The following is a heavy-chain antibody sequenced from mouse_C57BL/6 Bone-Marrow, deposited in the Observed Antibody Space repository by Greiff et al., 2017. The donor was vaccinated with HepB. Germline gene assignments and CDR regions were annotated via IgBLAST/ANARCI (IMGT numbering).Heavy chain of an antibody. J-gene: IGHJ1*03. CDR3: ERGGLRSYWYFDV. D-gene: IGHD1-1*01. Sequence: QVQLQQSGAELARPGASVKLSCKASGYTFTSYGISWVKQRTGQGLEWIGEIYPRSGNTYYNEKFKGKATLTADKSSSTAYMELRSLTSEDSAVYICERGGLRSYWYFDVWGTGTTVTVSS. CDR2: IYPRSGNT. V-gene: IGHV1-81*01. CDR1: GYTFTSYG.